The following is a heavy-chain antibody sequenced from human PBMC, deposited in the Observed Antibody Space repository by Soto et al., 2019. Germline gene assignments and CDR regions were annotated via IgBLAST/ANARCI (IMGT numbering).Heavy chain of an antibody. J-gene: IGHJ4*02. Sequence: VGSLRLSCAASGFPFSSYGMHWVRQAPGKGLDWVGVIWYDGSKKDYAESVKGRFTISGDNSKNMLYLQMNSLRADDTAVYYCASSINWGQGTLVTVSS. CDR3: ASSIN. V-gene: IGHV3-33*03. CDR2: IWYDGSKK. CDR1: GFPFSSYG.